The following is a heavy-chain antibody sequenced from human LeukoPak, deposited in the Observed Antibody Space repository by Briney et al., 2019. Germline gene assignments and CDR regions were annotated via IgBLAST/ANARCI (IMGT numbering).Heavy chain of an antibody. CDR1: GYTFTDYS. CDR3: ARVEVPGANWFDP. Sequence: ASVNVSCKASGYTFTDYSMHWVRQAPGQGLEWMGWINPNSGGTNYAQKFQGRVTMTRDTSITTAYMELSSLRSDDTAVYYCARVEVPGANWFDPWGQGTLVTVSS. J-gene: IGHJ5*02. CDR2: INPNSGGT. D-gene: IGHD2-2*01. V-gene: IGHV1-2*02.